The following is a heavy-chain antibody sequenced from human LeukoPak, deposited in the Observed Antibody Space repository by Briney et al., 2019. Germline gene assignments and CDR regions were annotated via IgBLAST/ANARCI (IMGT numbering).Heavy chain of an antibody. J-gene: IGHJ3*02. CDR1: GFTFSSYA. CDR2: ISSNGGST. CDR3: ARSGITMVRGHDAFDI. D-gene: IGHD3-10*01. V-gene: IGHV3-64*01. Sequence: GGSLRLSCAASGFTFSSYAMHWVRQAPGKGLEYVSAISSNGGSTYYANSVKGRFTISRDNSKNTLYLQMGSLRAEDMAVYHCARSGITMVRGHDAFDIWGQGTMVTVSS.